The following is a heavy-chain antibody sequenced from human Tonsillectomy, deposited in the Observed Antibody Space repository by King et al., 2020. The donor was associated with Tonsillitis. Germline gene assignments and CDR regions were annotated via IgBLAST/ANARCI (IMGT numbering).Heavy chain of an antibody. CDR3: ARGWGSGWYFDYFDY. D-gene: IGHD6-19*01. Sequence: VQLVESGGGLIQPGGSLRLSCAASGFTVSSNYMSWVRQAPGKGLEWVSVIYSGGSTYYADSVKGRFTISRDNSKNTLYLQMNSLRAEDTAVYYGARGWGSGWYFDYFDYWGQGTLVTVSS. J-gene: IGHJ4*02. V-gene: IGHV3-53*01. CDR2: IYSGGST. CDR1: GFTVSSNY.